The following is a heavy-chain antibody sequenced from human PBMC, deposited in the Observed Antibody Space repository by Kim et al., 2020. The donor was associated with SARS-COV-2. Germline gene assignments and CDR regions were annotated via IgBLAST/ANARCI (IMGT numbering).Heavy chain of an antibody. D-gene: IGHD6-13*01. V-gene: IGHV1-8*01. J-gene: IGHJ6*03. Sequence: ASVKVSCKASGYTFTSYDINWVRQATGQGLEGMGWMNPNSGNTGYAQKFQGRVTMTRNTSISTAYMELSSLRSEDTAVYYCARGFRAAAGPFYYYYYMDVWGKGTTVTVSS. CDR1: GYTFTSYD. CDR2: MNPNSGNT. CDR3: ARGFRAAAGPFYYYYYMDV.